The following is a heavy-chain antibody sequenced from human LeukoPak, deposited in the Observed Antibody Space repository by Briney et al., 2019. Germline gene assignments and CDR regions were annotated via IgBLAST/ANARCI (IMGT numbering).Heavy chain of an antibody. V-gene: IGHV4-38-2*01. J-gene: IGHJ4*02. CDR3: ARVGGYSYGNYYFNY. Sequence: PSETLSLTCAVFGYSISSGYYWGWIRQPPGKGLDWVGSISHSGSTYYNPSLRSRVTLSIDTSKNQFSLRLNSVTATDTAVYYCARVGGYSYGNYYFNYWGQGTLVTVSS. CDR2: ISHSGST. D-gene: IGHD5-18*01. CDR1: GYSISSGYY.